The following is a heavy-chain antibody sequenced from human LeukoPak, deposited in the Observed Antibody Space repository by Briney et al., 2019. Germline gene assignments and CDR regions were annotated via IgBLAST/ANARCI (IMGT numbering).Heavy chain of an antibody. CDR3: ARDVGEYCSSTNCYASHY. V-gene: IGHV1-2*02. Sequence: GASVKVSCKASEYTFTGYYIHWVRQAPGQGLEWMGWINPHSGGTNYAQKFQGGVTMTRDTSITTAYMELSSLRSDDTAVYYCARDVGEYCSSTNCYASHYWGQGTLVTVSS. J-gene: IGHJ4*02. CDR1: EYTFTGYY. CDR2: INPHSGGT. D-gene: IGHD2-2*01.